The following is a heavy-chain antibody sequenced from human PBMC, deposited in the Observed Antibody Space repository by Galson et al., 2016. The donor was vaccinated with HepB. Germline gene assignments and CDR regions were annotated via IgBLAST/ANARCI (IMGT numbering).Heavy chain of an antibody. CDR3: AKDRWELLRGFDY. D-gene: IGHD1-26*01. J-gene: IGHJ4*02. CDR1: GFTFSSYA. V-gene: IGHV3-23*01. Sequence: SLRLSCAASGFTFSSYAMHWVRQAPGKGLEWVSAISGSGDITYYADSVKGRFTISRDNSKNTVYLQMNSLRAEDTAVYYCAKDRWELLRGFDYWGQGTLVTVSP. CDR2: ISGSGDIT.